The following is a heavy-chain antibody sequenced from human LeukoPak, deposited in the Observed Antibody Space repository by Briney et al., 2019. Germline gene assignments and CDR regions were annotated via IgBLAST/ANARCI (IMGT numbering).Heavy chain of an antibody. CDR2: ISRSGSTK. Sequence: GGSLRLSCTASGFTFSDYNMRWIRQAPGKGLEWVSSISRSGSTKYYADSVKGRFTISRDNSKNTLYLQMNSLRAEDTAVYYCAKDRFKYARSCFDYWGQGTLVTVSS. V-gene: IGHV3-11*04. CDR1: GFTFSDYN. D-gene: IGHD2-15*01. J-gene: IGHJ4*02. CDR3: AKDRFKYARSCFDY.